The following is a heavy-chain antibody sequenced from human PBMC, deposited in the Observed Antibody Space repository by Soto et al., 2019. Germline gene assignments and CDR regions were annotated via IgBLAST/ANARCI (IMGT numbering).Heavy chain of an antibody. CDR3: ARLVYDTRLNYMYFDF. CDR2: IFHDGTA. D-gene: IGHD2-8*01. CDR1: GGSFTDYY. J-gene: IGHJ4*02. Sequence: PSETLSLTCAVYGGSFTDYYCTWVRQTPQRGLEYIGEIFHDGTANYYPSFERRVAISVDTSKNQFSLKLTSVTAADTAIYFCARLVYDTRLNYMYFDFWGQGALVTVSS. V-gene: IGHV4-34*12.